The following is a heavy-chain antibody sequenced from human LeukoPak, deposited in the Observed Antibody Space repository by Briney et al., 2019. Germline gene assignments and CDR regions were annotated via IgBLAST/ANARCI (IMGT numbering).Heavy chain of an antibody. CDR1: GFTFSSYS. J-gene: IGHJ4*02. CDR3: AKFDYDSSGYYYFGALDY. D-gene: IGHD3-22*01. Sequence: PGGSLRLSCAASGFTFSSYSMNWVRQAPGKGLEWVSSISSSSSYIYYADSVKGRFTISRDNSKNTLYLQMNSLRAEDTAVYYCAKFDYDSSGYYYFGALDYWGQGTLVTVSS. CDR2: ISSSSSYI. V-gene: IGHV3-21*04.